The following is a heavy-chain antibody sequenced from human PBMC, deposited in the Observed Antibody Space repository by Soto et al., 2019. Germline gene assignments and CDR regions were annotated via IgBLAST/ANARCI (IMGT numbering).Heavy chain of an antibody. Sequence: GXSVKVSCRAAGYTFTRDYMNLVRQAPGQGLEWMGIINPSGGNTSYAQKFQGRITMTRDTSTSTVYMELSSMRSEDTAVYYCASRLFGLGSLDGWGPGTLVTVSS. CDR2: INPSGGNT. CDR1: GYTFTRDY. J-gene: IGHJ4*02. V-gene: IGHV1-46*01. D-gene: IGHD3-3*01. CDR3: ASRLFGLGSLDG.